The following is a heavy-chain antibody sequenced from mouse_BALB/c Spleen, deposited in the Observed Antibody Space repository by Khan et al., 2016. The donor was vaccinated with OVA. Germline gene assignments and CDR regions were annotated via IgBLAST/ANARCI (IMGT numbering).Heavy chain of an antibody. CDR1: GFPFSSYG. CDR3: ASHLTGSFAY. Sequence: EVELVESGGDLVKPGGSLKLSCAASGFPFSSYGMSWFRQTPDKRLDWVATISSGGDYTYYPDSVKGRFTISRDNAKNTLYLQMSSLKSEDTAMYYCASHLTGSFAYWGQGTLVTVSA. J-gene: IGHJ3*01. V-gene: IGHV5-6*01. CDR2: ISSGGDYT. D-gene: IGHD4-1*01.